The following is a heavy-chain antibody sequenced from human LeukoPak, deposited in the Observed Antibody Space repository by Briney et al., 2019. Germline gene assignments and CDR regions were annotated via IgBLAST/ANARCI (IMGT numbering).Heavy chain of an antibody. CDR2: ISSSSSYI. CDR1: GFTFSSYS. CDR3: ARGRYGSGSSEGNWFDP. J-gene: IGHJ5*02. D-gene: IGHD3-10*01. V-gene: IGHV3-21*01. Sequence: GGSLRLSCAASGFTFSSYSMNWVRQAPGKGLEWVSSISSSSSYIYYADSVKGRFTISRDNAKNSLYLQMNSLRAEDTAVYYCARGRYGSGSSEGNWFDPWGQGTLVTVSS.